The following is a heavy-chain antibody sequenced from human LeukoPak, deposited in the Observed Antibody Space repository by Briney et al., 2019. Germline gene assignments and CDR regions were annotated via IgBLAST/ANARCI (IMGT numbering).Heavy chain of an antibody. Sequence: SETLSLTCTVSGGSISSYSWSWIRQPPGKGLEWIGSIYYTGSTYYNPSLESRVTISMDTSTHQFSLKVTSVTAADTAVYYCARHVVGGTCYSALNIWGQGTMVTVSS. CDR2: IYYTGST. D-gene: IGHD2-15*01. J-gene: IGHJ3*02. V-gene: IGHV4-59*05. CDR1: GGSISSYS. CDR3: ARHVVGGTCYSALNI.